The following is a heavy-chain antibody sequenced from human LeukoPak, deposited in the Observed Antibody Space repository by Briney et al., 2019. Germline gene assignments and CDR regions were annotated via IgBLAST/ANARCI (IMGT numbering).Heavy chain of an antibody. CDR2: ISSSSIYI. D-gene: IGHD4-17*01. CDR1: GFTSSTYT. V-gene: IGHV3-21*01. CDR3: AKDIHDYAAY. J-gene: IGHJ4*02. Sequence: GGSLRLSCGVSGFTSSTYTMNWVRQAPGKGLEWVSSISSSSIYIYYADSVKGRFTISRDNSKNTLYLQMNSLRAEDTAVYYCAKDIHDYAAYWGQGTLVTVSS.